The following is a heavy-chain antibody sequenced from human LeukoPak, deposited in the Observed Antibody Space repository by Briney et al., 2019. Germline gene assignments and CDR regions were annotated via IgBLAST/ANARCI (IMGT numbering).Heavy chain of an antibody. V-gene: IGHV3-23*01. CDR1: GFTFSSYV. CDR3: AALGVGGY. Sequence: GGSLRLSCAASGFTFSSYVMSWVRQAPGKGLEWVSCISGRGESTHFADSAKGRFTISRDNSKNTLSLQMNSLRAEDTAIYYCAALGVGGYWGQGTLVTVSS. D-gene: IGHD3-16*01. CDR2: ISGRGEST. J-gene: IGHJ4*02.